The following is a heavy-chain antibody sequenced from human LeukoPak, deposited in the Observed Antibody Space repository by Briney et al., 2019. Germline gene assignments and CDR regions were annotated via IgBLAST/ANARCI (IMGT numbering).Heavy chain of an antibody. V-gene: IGHV3-21*01. J-gene: IGHJ4*02. CDR1: GFTFSSYS. CDR3: APLGGYGGNSGGNSGY. CDR2: ISSSSSYI. Sequence: GGSLRLSCAASGFTFSSYSMNWVRQAPGKGLEWVSSISSSSSYIYYADSVKGRFTISRDNAKNSLYMQIKSLRAEDTAVYYCAPLGGYGGNSGGNSGYWGQGTLVSVSS. D-gene: IGHD4-23*01.